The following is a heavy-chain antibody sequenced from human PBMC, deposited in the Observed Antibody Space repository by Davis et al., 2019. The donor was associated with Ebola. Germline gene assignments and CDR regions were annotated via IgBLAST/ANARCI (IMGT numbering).Heavy chain of an antibody. CDR3: ASGITIFGVVITPYFDY. J-gene: IGHJ4*02. CDR2: IIPIFGTA. Sequence: SVKVSCKASGGTFSSYAISWVRQAPGQGLEWMGGIIPIFGTANYAQKFQGRVTITADESTSTAYMELSSLRSEDTAVYYCASGITIFGVVITPYFDYWGQGTLVTVSS. CDR1: GGTFSSYA. D-gene: IGHD3-3*01. V-gene: IGHV1-69*13.